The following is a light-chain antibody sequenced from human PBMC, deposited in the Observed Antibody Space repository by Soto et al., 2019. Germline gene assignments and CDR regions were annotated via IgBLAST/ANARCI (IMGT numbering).Light chain of an antibody. J-gene: IGLJ1*01. CDR1: SSNIGSNT. Sequence: QSVLTQPPSASEAPGQRVTISCSGSSSNIGSNTVNWYQQLPGTAPKLLIYTNNQRPSGVPDRFSGSKSGTSASLAISGLQSEDEADYYCEAWDDSLNGLYVFGTGTKVTVL. CDR2: TNN. V-gene: IGLV1-44*01. CDR3: EAWDDSLNGLYV.